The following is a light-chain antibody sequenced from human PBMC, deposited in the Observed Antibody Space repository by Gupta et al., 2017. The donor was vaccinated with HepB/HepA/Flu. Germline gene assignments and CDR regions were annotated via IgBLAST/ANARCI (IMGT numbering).Light chain of an antibody. J-gene: IGLJ2*01. CDR2: GNT. Sequence: SVLTQPPSVSGAPGQRVTISCTGNRSNIGAGYVVQWYQQLPGRAPKLLIYGNTNRPSGVPDRFSGSKSGTSASLAITCLQAEDESDYYCQSFDNSLTAVVFGGGTQLTVL. CDR3: QSFDNSLTAVV. CDR1: RSNIGAGYV. V-gene: IGLV1-40*01.